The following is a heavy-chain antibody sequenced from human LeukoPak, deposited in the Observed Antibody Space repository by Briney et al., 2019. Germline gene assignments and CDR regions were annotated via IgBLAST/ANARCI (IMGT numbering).Heavy chain of an antibody. V-gene: IGHV3-30-3*01. Sequence: GRSLRLSCAASGFTFSSYAMHWVRQAPGKGLEWVAVISYDGSNKYYADSVKGRFTISRDNSKNTLYLQMNSLRAEDTAVYYCASEADPLYGMDVWGQGTTVTVSS. J-gene: IGHJ6*02. CDR3: ASEADPLYGMDV. CDR2: ISYDGSNK. CDR1: GFTFSSYA.